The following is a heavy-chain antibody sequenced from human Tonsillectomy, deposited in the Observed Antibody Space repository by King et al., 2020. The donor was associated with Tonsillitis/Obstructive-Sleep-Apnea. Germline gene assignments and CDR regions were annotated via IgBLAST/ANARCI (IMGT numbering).Heavy chain of an antibody. D-gene: IGHD5-12*01. V-gene: IGHV1-46*01. Sequence: QLVQSGAEVKKPGASVKVSCKASGYTFTRYYMHWVRQARGQGLEWLGIISPYSGIITYAQKFQGRVTMTRDTSTSTVYMELSSLRSEDTAVYYCARDDVVARYIDSWGQGTLVTVSS. CDR1: GYTFTRYY. J-gene: IGHJ4*02. CDR3: ARDDVVARYIDS. CDR2: ISPYSGII.